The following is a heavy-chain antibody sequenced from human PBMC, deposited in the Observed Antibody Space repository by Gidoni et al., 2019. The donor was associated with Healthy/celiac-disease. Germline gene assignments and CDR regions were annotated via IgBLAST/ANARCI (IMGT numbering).Heavy chain of an antibody. CDR3: ARLDYTFGDY. CDR2: IYYSGST. CDR1: GGSISSSSYY. D-gene: IGHD3-16*01. V-gene: IGHV4-39*01. Sequence: QLQLQESGPGLVKPSEPLSLTCTVSGGSISSSSYYWGWIRQPPGKGLEWIGSIYYSGSTSYNPSIKSRVTISVDTSKNQFSLKLSSVTAADTAMYYCARLDYTFGDYWGQGTLVTVSS. J-gene: IGHJ4*02.